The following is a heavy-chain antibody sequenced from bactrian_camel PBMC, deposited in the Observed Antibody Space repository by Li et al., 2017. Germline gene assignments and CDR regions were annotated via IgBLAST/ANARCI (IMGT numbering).Heavy chain of an antibody. J-gene: IGHJ4*01. D-gene: IGHD2*01. V-gene: IGHV3S53*01. Sequence: VQLVESGGGSVQAGGSLRLSCAASGYTYSRHCMGWFRQAPGNEREVVAIIDSYGATTYTDSVKGRFTISRDDAKNTLYLQMDSLKPEDTATYYCAADFWKKRVPSGSDSWNPPYTGQGTQVTVS. CDR1: GYTYSRHC. CDR2: IDSYGAT.